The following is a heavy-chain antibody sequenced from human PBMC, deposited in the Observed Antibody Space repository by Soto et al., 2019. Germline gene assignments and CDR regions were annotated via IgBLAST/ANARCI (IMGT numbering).Heavy chain of an antibody. CDR1: GFTFSSYA. CDR3: ARHPSSWLDV. CDR2: ISYDGSNK. J-gene: IGHJ6*02. V-gene: IGHV3-30-3*01. Sequence: QVQLVESGGGVVQPGRSLRLSCAASGFTFSSYAMHWVRQAPGKGLEWVAVISYDGSNKYYADSVKGRFTISRDNSKNALYLQMNSLRAEATAVYYCARHPSSWLDVWGQGTTVTVSS.